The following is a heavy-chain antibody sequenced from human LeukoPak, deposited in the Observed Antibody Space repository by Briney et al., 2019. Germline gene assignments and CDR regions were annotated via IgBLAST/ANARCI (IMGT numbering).Heavy chain of an antibody. J-gene: IGHJ4*02. D-gene: IGHD2-15*01. CDR2: ISWNGGSI. V-gene: IGHV3-9*01. Sequence: GGSLRLSCAASGFNFDDYAMHWVRQTPGKGLEWVSVISWNGGSIGYADSVRGRFTISRDNAKNSLYLQMNSLRAEDTAVYYCATGSFDYWGQGTLVTVSS. CDR1: GFNFDDYA. CDR3: ATGSFDY.